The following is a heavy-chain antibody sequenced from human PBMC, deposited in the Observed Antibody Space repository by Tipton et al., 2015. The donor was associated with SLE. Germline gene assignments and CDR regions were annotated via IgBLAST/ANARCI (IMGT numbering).Heavy chain of an antibody. CDR2: IYYSGST. V-gene: IGHV4-59*01. J-gene: IGHJ3*02. CDR3: ARVACSGGSCYSGYDAFDI. D-gene: IGHD2-15*01. Sequence: LRLSCTVSGGSICSYYWSWIRQPPGKGLEWIGYIYYSGSTNYNPSLKSRVTISVDTSKNQFSLKLSSVTAADTAVYYRARVACSGGSCYSGYDAFDIWGQGTMVTVSS. CDR1: GGSICSYY.